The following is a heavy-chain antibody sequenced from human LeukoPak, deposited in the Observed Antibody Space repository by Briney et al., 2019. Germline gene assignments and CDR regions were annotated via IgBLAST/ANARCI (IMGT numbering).Heavy chain of an antibody. D-gene: IGHD4-11*01. CDR2: IWYDGSNK. V-gene: IGHV3-33*01. Sequence: GRSLRLSCAASGFTFSSYGMHWVRQAPGKGLEWVAVIWYDGSNKYYADSVKGRFTISRDNSKNTLYLQMNSLRAEDTAVYYCARDLTTRYYFDYWGQGTLVTVSS. CDR1: GFTFSSYG. J-gene: IGHJ4*02. CDR3: ARDLTTRYYFDY.